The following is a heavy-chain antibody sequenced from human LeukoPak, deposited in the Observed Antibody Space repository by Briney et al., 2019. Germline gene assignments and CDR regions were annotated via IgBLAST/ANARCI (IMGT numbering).Heavy chain of an antibody. Sequence: ASVKVSCKASGGTFSSYAISWVRQAPGQGLERMGGIIPIFGTANYAQKFQGRVTITTDESTSTAYMELSSLRSEDTAVYYCARMYSSGWPFDYWGQGTLVTVSS. D-gene: IGHD6-19*01. CDR1: GGTFSSYA. CDR2: IIPIFGTA. CDR3: ARMYSSGWPFDY. V-gene: IGHV1-69*05. J-gene: IGHJ4*02.